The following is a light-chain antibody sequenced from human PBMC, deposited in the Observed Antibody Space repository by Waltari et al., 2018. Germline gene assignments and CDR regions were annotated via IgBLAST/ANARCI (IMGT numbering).Light chain of an antibody. CDR1: DLPSKY. CDR2: EDT. Sequence: SYELTQTTSVSVSPGKTARTTRSGHDLPSKYASWFQQTSGQAPRMVIYEDTQRPSGIPERFSGSSSGTVATLTITGAQVDDEADYYCYSSDSTGLRVFGGGTTVVVL. J-gene: IGLJ1*01. CDR3: YSSDSTGLRV. V-gene: IGLV3-10*01.